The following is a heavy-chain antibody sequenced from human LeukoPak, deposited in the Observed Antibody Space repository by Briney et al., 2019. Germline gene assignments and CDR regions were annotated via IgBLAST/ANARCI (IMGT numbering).Heavy chain of an antibody. CDR3: ASSSGGAHTYYYDSSGRTAVLAFDI. D-gene: IGHD3-22*01. Sequence: SETLSLTCTVSGGSISSYYWSWIRQPPGKGQEWIGYIYYSGSTNYNPSLKSRVTISVDTSKNQFSLKLSSVTAADTAVYYCASSSGGAHTYYYDSSGRTAVLAFDIWGQGTMVTVSS. V-gene: IGHV4-59*01. CDR2: IYYSGST. CDR1: GGSISSYY. J-gene: IGHJ3*02.